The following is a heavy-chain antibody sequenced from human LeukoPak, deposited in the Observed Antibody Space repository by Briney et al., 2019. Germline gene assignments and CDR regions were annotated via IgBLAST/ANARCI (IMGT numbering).Heavy chain of an antibody. D-gene: IGHD5-18*01. V-gene: IGHV4-39*07. J-gene: IGHJ3*02. CDR3: ARSQWIQLWYRFHPYFDI. Sequence: SETLSLTCTVSGGSIGRSSYYWSWIRQPPGKGLEWIGEINHSGGTNYNPSLKSRVTISVDTSKNQFSLKLSSVTAADTAVYYCARSQWIQLWYRFHPYFDIWGQGTMVTVSS. CDR1: GGSIGRSSYY. CDR2: INHSGGT.